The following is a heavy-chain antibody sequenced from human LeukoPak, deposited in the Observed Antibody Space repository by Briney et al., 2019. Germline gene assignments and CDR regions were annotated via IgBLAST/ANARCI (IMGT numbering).Heavy chain of an antibody. CDR2: IYYSGST. Sequence: PSETLSLTCTVSGGSISNSSSYWGWIRQPPGKGLEWIGSIYYSGSTYYNPSLKSRVTISVDTSKNQFSLKLSSVTAADTAVYYCARLLLYGSGSYRVRLHWFDPWGQGTLVTVSS. J-gene: IGHJ5*02. CDR3: ARLLLYGSGSYRVRLHWFDP. V-gene: IGHV4-39*01. D-gene: IGHD3-10*01. CDR1: GGSISNSSSY.